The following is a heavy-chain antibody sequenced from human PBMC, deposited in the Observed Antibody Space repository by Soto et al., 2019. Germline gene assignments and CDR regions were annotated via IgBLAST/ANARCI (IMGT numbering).Heavy chain of an antibody. J-gene: IGHJ6*02. CDR1: GFTFSSFW. CDR2: INNDGSST. CDR3: ARDPLIGNTDYGLDV. Sequence: LRLSCAASGFTFSSFWMHWVHQAPGKGLVWVSRINNDGSSTAYADSVKGRFTISRDNAKSTLYLQVTSLRAEDTAVYYCARDPLIGNTDYGLDVWGQGTTVTVSS. D-gene: IGHD2-21*01. V-gene: IGHV3-74*01.